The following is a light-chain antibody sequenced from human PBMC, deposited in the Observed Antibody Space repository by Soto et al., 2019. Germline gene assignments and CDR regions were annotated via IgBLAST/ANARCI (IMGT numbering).Light chain of an antibody. V-gene: IGKV3-20*01. Sequence: EIVLTQSPGTLSLSQGERATLSCRASQSVSSSYLAWYQQKPGQAPRLLIYGASSRATGIPDRFSGSGSGTGFTLTISRLEPEDFAVYYCQQYGSSQTFGQGTKVDIK. CDR3: QQYGSSQT. J-gene: IGKJ1*01. CDR1: QSVSSSY. CDR2: GAS.